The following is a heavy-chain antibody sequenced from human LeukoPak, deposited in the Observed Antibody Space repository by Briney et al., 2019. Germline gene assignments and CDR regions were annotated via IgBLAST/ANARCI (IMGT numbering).Heavy chain of an antibody. CDR2: ISNNGGST. D-gene: IGHD6-6*01. CDR1: GFTFSNYA. V-gene: IGHV3-64*01. J-gene: IGHJ4*02. Sequence: PGGSLRLSCAASGFTFSNYAMHWVRQAPGKGLEYVSGISNNGGSTYYANSVKGRFTTSRDNSKNTLYLQMGSLRAEDMADYFCASGFGSSLEDYFDYWGQGTLVTVSS. CDR3: ASGFGSSLEDYFDY.